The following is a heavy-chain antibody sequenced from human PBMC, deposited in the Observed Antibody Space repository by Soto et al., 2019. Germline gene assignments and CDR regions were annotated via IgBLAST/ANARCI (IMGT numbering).Heavy chain of an antibody. Sequence: VGSLRLSCAVAGFTFSSYGMHWVRQAPGKGLEWVAVIAYNGSNKYYADSVKGRFTISRDNYKNTLNLQMNSMRAEDTAVYYCSKDGAGSSGWSCWFDPWGQGTMVTVPQ. J-gene: IGHJ5*02. CDR1: GFTFSSYG. D-gene: IGHD6-19*01. CDR3: SKDGAGSSGWSCWFDP. CDR2: IAYNGSNK. V-gene: IGHV3-30*18.